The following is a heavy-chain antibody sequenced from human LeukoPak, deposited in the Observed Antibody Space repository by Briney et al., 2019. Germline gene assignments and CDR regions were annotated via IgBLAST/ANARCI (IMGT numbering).Heavy chain of an antibody. Sequence: SETLSLTCAVYGGSFSGYHWSWIRQPPGKGLEWIGEINHSGSTNYNPSLKSRVTISVDTSKNQFSLKLSSVTAADTAVYYCARHSFDYYMDVWGKGTTVTVSS. V-gene: IGHV4-34*01. CDR3: ARHSFDYYMDV. D-gene: IGHD2-21*01. J-gene: IGHJ6*03. CDR2: INHSGST. CDR1: GGSFSGYH.